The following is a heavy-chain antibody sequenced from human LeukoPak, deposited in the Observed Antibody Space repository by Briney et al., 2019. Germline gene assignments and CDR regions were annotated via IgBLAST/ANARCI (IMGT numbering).Heavy chain of an antibody. CDR1: GYSLTVIS. Sequence: ASVEVSCKFSGYSLTVISRHWVRRAPGKGLEWRRGFDPEDGEPIYAQKFQGRLSMTEDTSKDTGYMELRTLRSEDTALYYCAKSHGDFGLFDYWGQGTLVTVSS. V-gene: IGHV1-24*01. D-gene: IGHD4-17*01. CDR2: FDPEDGEP. CDR3: AKSHGDFGLFDY. J-gene: IGHJ4*02.